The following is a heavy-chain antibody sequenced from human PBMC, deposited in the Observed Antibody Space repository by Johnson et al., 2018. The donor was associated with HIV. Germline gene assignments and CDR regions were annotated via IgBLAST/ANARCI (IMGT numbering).Heavy chain of an antibody. Sequence: VQLVESGGGLVQPGRSLRLSCAASGFTFSSYDMHWVRQAPGKGLEWVANIKQDGSEKYYVDSVKGRFTISRDNSKNTLYLQMNSLRVEDTAVYFCASGEDDGFLGQGTMVTVSS. CDR1: GFTFSSYD. V-gene: IGHV3-7*01. CDR2: IKQDGSEK. CDR3: ASGEDDGF. D-gene: IGHD5-24*01. J-gene: IGHJ3*01.